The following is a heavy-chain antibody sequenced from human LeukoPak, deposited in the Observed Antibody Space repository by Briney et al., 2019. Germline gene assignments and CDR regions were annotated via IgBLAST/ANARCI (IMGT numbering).Heavy chain of an antibody. CDR3: AREYCSGGSCYWGDFDY. CDR1: GYTFTSYG. D-gene: IGHD2-15*01. V-gene: IGHV1-18*04. Sequence: ASVKVSCKASGYTFTSYGISWVRQAPGQGLEWMGWISAYNGNTSYAQKLQGRVTMTTDTSTSTAYMELRSLRSDDTAVYYCAREYCSGGSCYWGDFDYWGQGTLVTVSS. CDR2: ISAYNGNT. J-gene: IGHJ4*02.